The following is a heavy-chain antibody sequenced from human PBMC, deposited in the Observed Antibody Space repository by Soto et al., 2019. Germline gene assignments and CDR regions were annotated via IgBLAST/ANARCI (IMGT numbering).Heavy chain of an antibody. D-gene: IGHD2-15*01. V-gene: IGHV3-7*01. J-gene: IGHJ5*02. CDR2: IKPAGSAK. Sequence: EEKLVHSGGGLVRPGGSLRLSCVGSGITFSNYWMNWVRQTPGKGLEWVANIKPAGSAKAYVDSVKGRFTVSRDNAKNALYLQMNSLRAEDTAVYFCAAWDISNPWGQGTLVTVSS. CDR1: GITFSNYW. CDR3: AAWDISNP.